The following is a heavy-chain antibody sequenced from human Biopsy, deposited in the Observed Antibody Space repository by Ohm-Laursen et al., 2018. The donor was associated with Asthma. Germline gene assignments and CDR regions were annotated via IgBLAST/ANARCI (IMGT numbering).Heavy chain of an antibody. CDR1: GGSISSLY. J-gene: IGHJ4*02. Sequence: SETLSLTCSVYGGSISSLYWSWIRQSPEKGLEWMGYVYWTGSTNYNPSLKSRVTMSVDTSKNRMFLELTSVTAADTAIYYCARAVRNEQWLAPFDYWGQGEPVTVSS. V-gene: IGHV4-59*11. D-gene: IGHD6-19*01. CDR2: VYWTGST. CDR3: ARAVRNEQWLAPFDY.